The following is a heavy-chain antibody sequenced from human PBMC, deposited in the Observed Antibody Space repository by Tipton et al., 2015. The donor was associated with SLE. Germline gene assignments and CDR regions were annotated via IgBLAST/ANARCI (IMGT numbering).Heavy chain of an antibody. CDR1: GGSFSGYY. V-gene: IGHV4-34*01. CDR3: ARGGNTIFGVVISWFDP. Sequence: TLSLTCAVYGGSFSGYYWSWIRQPPGKGLEWIGEINHSGSTNYNPSLKSRVTISVDTSKNQFSLKLSSVTAADTAVYYCARGGNTIFGVVISWFDPWGQGTLVTVSS. D-gene: IGHD3-3*01. J-gene: IGHJ5*02. CDR2: INHSGST.